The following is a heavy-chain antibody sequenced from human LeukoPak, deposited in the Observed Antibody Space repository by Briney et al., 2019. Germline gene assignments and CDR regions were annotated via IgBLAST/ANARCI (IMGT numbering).Heavy chain of an antibody. CDR3: AREYNSGPSPFDY. V-gene: IGHV3-48*01. CDR1: GFTFSSYS. Sequence: GGSLRLSCAASGFTFSSYSMNWVRQAPGKGLEWVSYISSSSSTIHYADSVKGRFTISRDNSKNTLYLQMNSLRAEDTAVYYCAREYNSGPSPFDYWGQGTLVTVSS. CDR2: ISSSSSTI. D-gene: IGHD1-1*01. J-gene: IGHJ4*02.